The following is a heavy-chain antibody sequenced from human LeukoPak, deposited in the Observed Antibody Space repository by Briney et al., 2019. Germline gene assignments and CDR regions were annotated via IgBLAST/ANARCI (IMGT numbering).Heavy chain of an antibody. Sequence: SETLSLTCTVSGGSISSYYWSWIRQPPGKGLEWIGEINHSGSTNYNPSLKSRVTISVDTSKNQFSLKLSSVTAADTAVYYCARVVAVAGTRWFDPWGQGTLVTVSS. CDR3: ARVVAVAGTRWFDP. V-gene: IGHV4-34*01. D-gene: IGHD6-19*01. CDR1: GGSISSYY. CDR2: INHSGST. J-gene: IGHJ5*02.